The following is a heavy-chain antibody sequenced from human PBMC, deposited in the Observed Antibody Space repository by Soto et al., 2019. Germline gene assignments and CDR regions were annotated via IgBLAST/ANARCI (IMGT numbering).Heavy chain of an antibody. J-gene: IGHJ6*02. CDR1: GYTFAGYY. V-gene: IGHV1-2*02. CDR2: INPNSGDT. CDR3: AKGGAIVAAGTRVYLYNAMDV. Sequence: ASVKVSCKASGYTFAGYYVHWVRQAPGQGLEWMGWINPNSGDTYLAQRFQGRVTMNRDTSIGTAYMELRGLTSDDTAEYYCAKGGAIVAAGTRVYLYNAMDVWGQGTTVTVSS. D-gene: IGHD1-26*01.